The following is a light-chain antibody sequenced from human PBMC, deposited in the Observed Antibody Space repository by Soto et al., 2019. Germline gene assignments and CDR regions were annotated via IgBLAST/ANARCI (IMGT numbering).Light chain of an antibody. CDR3: CSYAGSYTLV. J-gene: IGLJ3*02. Sequence: QSALTQPRSVSGSPGQSVTISCTGTSSDVGGYNYVSWYQQYPGEAPKLMIYDVIKRPSGVPDRFSGSRSGNTASLTISGLQPDDEADFYCCSYAGSYTLVFGGGTQLTVL. V-gene: IGLV2-11*01. CDR2: DVI. CDR1: SSDVGGYNY.